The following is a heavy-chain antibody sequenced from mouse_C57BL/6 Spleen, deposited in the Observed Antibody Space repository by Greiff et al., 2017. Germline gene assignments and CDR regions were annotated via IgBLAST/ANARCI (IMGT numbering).Heavy chain of an antibody. Sequence: VQLQQSGTELVKPGASVKLSCKASGYTFTSYWMHWVKQRPGQGLEWIGNINPSNGGHKYNAMFQSKATLTVDKASSTAYMQLSSLTSEDSAVYYCARYGYYFDYWGQGTTLTGSS. V-gene: IGHV1-53*01. CDR3: ARYGYYFDY. CDR1: GYTFTSYW. CDR2: INPSNGGH. J-gene: IGHJ2*01. D-gene: IGHD2-2*01.